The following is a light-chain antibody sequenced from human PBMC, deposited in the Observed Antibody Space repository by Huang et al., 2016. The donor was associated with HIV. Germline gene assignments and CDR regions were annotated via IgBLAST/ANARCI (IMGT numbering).Light chain of an antibody. J-gene: IGKJ4*01. CDR3: QQRSNWLLT. CDR2: DAA. Sequence: EIVLTQSPATLSLSPGERATLSCRASQSVSSDVAWYQQKPGQAPRLLIYDAANRATGIPARFSGSGSGTDFTLTISSLEPEDFAVYYCQQRSNWLLTFGGGTKVEIK. V-gene: IGKV3-11*01. CDR1: QSVSSD.